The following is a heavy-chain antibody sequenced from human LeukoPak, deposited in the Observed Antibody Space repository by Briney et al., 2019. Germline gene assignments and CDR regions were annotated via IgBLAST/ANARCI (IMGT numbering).Heavy chain of an antibody. Sequence: GGSLRLSCAASGFTFSSYAMSWVRQAPGKGLEWVSAISGSGGSTYYADSVKGRFTISRHNSKNTLYLQMNSLRAEDTAVYYCAKDQLITMVRGVIGYWGQGPLVTVSS. V-gene: IGHV3-23*01. CDR2: ISGSGGST. D-gene: IGHD3-10*01. CDR1: GFTFSSYA. CDR3: AKDQLITMVRGVIGY. J-gene: IGHJ4*02.